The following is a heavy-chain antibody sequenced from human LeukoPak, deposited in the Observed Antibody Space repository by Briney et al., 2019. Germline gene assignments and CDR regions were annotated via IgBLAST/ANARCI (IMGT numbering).Heavy chain of an antibody. J-gene: IGHJ4*02. CDR2: ISGSGGST. Sequence: GGSLRLSCAASGFTFSSYAMSWVRQAPGKGLEWVSAISGSGGSTYYADSVEGRFTISRDNSKNTLYLQMNSLRAEDTAVYYCAKDYYYDSSGPLHAWGQGTLVTVSS. CDR3: AKDYYYDSSGPLHA. D-gene: IGHD3-22*01. CDR1: GFTFSSYA. V-gene: IGHV3-23*01.